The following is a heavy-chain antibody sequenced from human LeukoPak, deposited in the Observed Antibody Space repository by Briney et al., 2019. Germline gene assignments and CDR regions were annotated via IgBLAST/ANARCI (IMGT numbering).Heavy chain of an antibody. J-gene: IGHJ2*01. CDR2: INPSGGST. Sequence: ASVNVSCKASGYTFTSYYMHWVRQAPGQGLEWMGIINPSGGSTSYAQKFQGRVTMTRDTSTSTVYMELSSLRSEDTAVYYCARRIAAAGLNWYFDLWGRGTLVTVSS. V-gene: IGHV1-46*01. CDR3: ARRIAAAGLNWYFDL. D-gene: IGHD6-13*01. CDR1: GYTFTSYY.